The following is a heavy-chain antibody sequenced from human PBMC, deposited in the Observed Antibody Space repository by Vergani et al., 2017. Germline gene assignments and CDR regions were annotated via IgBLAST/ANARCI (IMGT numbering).Heavy chain of an antibody. D-gene: IGHD1-7*01. Sequence: EVQLVESGGGLVKPGGSLRLSCAASAFTFSSYSMNWVRQAPGKGLEWVSSITSSGSYGYYADSVKGLFTISRDNAKNSLYLQMNSLRAEDTAVYYCARGANWNYFGSGYYMDVWGKGTTVTVSS. CDR3: ARGANWNYFGSGYYMDV. J-gene: IGHJ6*03. CDR2: ITSSGSYG. V-gene: IGHV3-21*01. CDR1: AFTFSSYS.